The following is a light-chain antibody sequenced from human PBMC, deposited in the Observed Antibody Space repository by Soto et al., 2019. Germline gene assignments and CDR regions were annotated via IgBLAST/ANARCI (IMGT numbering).Light chain of an antibody. Sequence: QSALTQPASVSGSPGQSITISCTGTSSDVGRNDYVSWYQQHPGKAPKLMIYDVSNRPSGVSDRFSGSKSVNTASLTISGLQAEDEADYYCCSYAGNTNYVFGTGTKVTVL. V-gene: IGLV2-23*02. CDR1: SSDVGRNDY. CDR2: DVS. J-gene: IGLJ1*01. CDR3: CSYAGNTNYV.